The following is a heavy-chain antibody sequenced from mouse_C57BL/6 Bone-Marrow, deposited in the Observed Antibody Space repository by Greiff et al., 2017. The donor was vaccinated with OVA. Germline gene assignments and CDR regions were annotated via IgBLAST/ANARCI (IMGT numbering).Heavy chain of an antibody. CDR1: GFNIKDDY. J-gene: IGHJ2*01. CDR2: LDPENGDT. V-gene: IGHV14-4*01. Sequence: EVQLVESGAELVRPGASVKLSCTASGFNIKDDYMHWVKQRPEQGLEWIGWLDPENGDTEYASKFQGKATITADTSSNTAYLQLSSLTSEDTAVYYCTWRYFDYWGQGTTLTVSS. CDR3: TWRYFDY.